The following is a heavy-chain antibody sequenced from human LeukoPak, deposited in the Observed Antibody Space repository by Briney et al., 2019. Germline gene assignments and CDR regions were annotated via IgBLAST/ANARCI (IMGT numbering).Heavy chain of an antibody. J-gene: IGHJ4*02. CDR3: ASVSIAAAGGIDY. V-gene: IGHV4-4*02. Sequence: SETLSLTCDVSGGSISSNNWWSWVRQPPGKGLEWIGEIYHSGSANYNPSLKSRVTISVDKSKNQFSLKLSSVTAADTAVYYCASVSIAAAGGIDYWGQGTLVTVSS. D-gene: IGHD6-13*01. CDR1: GGSISSNNW. CDR2: IYHSGSA.